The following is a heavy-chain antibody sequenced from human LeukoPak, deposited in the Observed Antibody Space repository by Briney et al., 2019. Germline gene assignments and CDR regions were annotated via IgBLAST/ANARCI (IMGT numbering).Heavy chain of an antibody. V-gene: IGHV3-30*02. CDR2: IWYDGSNR. D-gene: IGHD2-8*01. CDR1: GFTFSNYG. Sequence: GGPLRLPCASSGFTFSNYGMHWVRQAPGKGLEWVAFIWYDGSNRYYADSVKGRFTISRDNSENTLFLQMSSLRTEDTAVYYCAKDPLGFCTRATCRYLDSWGQGTLVTVSS. CDR3: AKDPLGFCTRATCRYLDS. J-gene: IGHJ4*02.